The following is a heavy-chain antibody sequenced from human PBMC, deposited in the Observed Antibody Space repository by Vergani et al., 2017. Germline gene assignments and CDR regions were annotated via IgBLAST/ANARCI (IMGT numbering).Heavy chain of an antibody. D-gene: IGHD3-10*01. J-gene: IGHJ4*02. Sequence: QVQLQESGPGLVKPSQTLSLTCTVSGGSINSGDYYWSWIRQLPGKGLEWIGYIYYSGSTYYNPSLKSRLTISVDTSKNQFSLKLTSVTAADTAVYYCARELDYYGSGSNYFDYWGQGTLVTVSS. V-gene: IGHV4-30-4*08. CDR2: IYYSGST. CDR3: ARELDYYGSGSNYFDY. CDR1: GGSINSGDYY.